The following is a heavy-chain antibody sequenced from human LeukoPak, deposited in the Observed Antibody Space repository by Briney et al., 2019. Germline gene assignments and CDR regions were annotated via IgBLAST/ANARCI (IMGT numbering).Heavy chain of an antibody. Sequence: SETLSLTCAVYGGSFSGYYWSWLRQPPGKGLEWIGEINHSGSTNYNPSLKSRVTISVDTSKNQFSLKLSSVTAADTAVYYCARRAEYYYYYYYMDVWGKGTTVTVSS. J-gene: IGHJ6*03. V-gene: IGHV4-34*01. CDR2: INHSGST. D-gene: IGHD2-2*01. CDR3: ARRAEYYYYYYYMDV. CDR1: GGSFSGYY.